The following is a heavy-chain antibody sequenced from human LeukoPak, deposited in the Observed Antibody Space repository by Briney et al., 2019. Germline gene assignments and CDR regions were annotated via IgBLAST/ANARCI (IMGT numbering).Heavy chain of an antibody. CDR3: ARGRGVTHY. D-gene: IGHD2-8*01. V-gene: IGHV4-34*01. CDR2: INHSGST. Sequence: SETLSLTCAVYGGSFSGYYWSWIRQPPGKGLEWIGEINHSGSTNYNPSLKSRVTISVDTSKNQFSLKLSSVTAADTAVYHCARGRGVTHYWGQGTLVTVSS. J-gene: IGHJ4*02. CDR1: GGSFSGYY.